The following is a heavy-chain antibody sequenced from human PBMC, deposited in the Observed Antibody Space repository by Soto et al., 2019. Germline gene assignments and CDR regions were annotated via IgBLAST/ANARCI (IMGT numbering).Heavy chain of an antibody. V-gene: IGHV1-18*01. CDR2: ISAYNGNT. CDR3: ARERPPVDY. CDR1: GYTFTSCG. Sequence: VPLVQSGAEVKQPAASVPVSCPASGYTFTSCGISWVRQAPGQGLEWMGWISAYNGNTNSAQKRQGRVTMTTDPPTSTAYRELRSLRADDTAVYYCARERPPVDYWGQGTLVTVSS. J-gene: IGHJ4*02.